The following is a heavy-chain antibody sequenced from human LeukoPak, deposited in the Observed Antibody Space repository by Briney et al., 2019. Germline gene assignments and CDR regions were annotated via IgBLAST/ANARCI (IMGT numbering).Heavy chain of an antibody. J-gene: IGHJ3*02. CDR2: ISSSGSTI. Sequence: PGGSLRLSCAASGFTFSDYYMSWIRQAPGKGLEWVSYISSSGSTIYYADSVKGRFTISRDNAKNSLYLQMNSLRAEDTAVYYCARDLRGYCSGGSCDDAFDIWGQGTMVTVSS. D-gene: IGHD2-15*01. CDR1: GFTFSDYY. V-gene: IGHV3-11*04. CDR3: ARDLRGYCSGGSCDDAFDI.